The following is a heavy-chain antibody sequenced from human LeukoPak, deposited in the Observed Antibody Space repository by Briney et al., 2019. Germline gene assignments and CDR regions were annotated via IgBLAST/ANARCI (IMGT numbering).Heavy chain of an antibody. CDR1: GFTFNTYT. CDR3: ARDHAYSGSYRPYGMDV. D-gene: IGHD1-26*01. CDR2: ISGSSGII. Sequence: QPGGSLRLSCAASGFTFNTYTMNWVRQAPGKGLEWVSYISGSSGIIDYADSVKGRFTISRDNSKNTLYLQMNSLRAEDTAVYYCARDHAYSGSYRPYGMDVWGQGTTVTVSS. V-gene: IGHV3-48*01. J-gene: IGHJ6*02.